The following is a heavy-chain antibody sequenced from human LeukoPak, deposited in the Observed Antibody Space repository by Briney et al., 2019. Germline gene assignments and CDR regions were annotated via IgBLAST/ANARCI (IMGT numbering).Heavy chain of an antibody. Sequence: GGSLRLSCAASGFSFGTQRMHWVRQAPGKGLVWVSYINIDERITGYADSVKGRVTISRDNSKNTLYLQMNSLRAEDTALYYCAIMTTVVTNFDYWGQGTLVTVSS. CDR1: GFSFGTQR. CDR2: INIDERIT. V-gene: IGHV3-74*01. J-gene: IGHJ4*02. D-gene: IGHD4-23*01. CDR3: AIMTTVVTNFDY.